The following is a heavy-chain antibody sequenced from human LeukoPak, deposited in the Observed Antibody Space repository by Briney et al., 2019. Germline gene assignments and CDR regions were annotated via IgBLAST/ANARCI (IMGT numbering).Heavy chain of an antibody. CDR1: GGSFSGYY. V-gene: IGHV4-34*01. J-gene: IGHJ6*02. Sequence: SETLSLACAVYGGSFSGYYWSWIRPPPGKGLEWIGAINHSGGTNYNPPLKSRVTISVDTSKNQFSLKLSSVTAADTAVYYCERDSGDCSSTSCLLYGMDVWGQGTTVTVSS. CDR3: ERDSGDCSSTSCLLYGMDV. CDR2: INHSGGT. D-gene: IGHD2-2*01.